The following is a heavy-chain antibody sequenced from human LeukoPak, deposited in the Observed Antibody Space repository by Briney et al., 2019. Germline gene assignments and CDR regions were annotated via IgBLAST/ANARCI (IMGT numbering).Heavy chain of an antibody. Sequence: PGGSLRLSCAASGFTFSSYAMSWVRQAPGKGLEWVSAISGSGGSTYYADSVKGRFTISRDNSKNTLYLQMNSLRAEDTAVYYCARGGEYGDYPDYWGQGTLVTVSS. J-gene: IGHJ4*02. CDR2: ISGSGGST. V-gene: IGHV3-23*01. D-gene: IGHD4-17*01. CDR3: ARGGEYGDYPDY. CDR1: GFTFSSYA.